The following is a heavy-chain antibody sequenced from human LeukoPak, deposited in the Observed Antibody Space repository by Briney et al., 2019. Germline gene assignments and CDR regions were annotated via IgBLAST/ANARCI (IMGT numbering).Heavy chain of an antibody. CDR2: IKQDGSEK. V-gene: IGHV3-7*01. D-gene: IGHD1-26*01. CDR1: GFTFSSYW. CDR3: ARDLVGGSAWLHP. Sequence: GGSLRLSCVASGFTFSSYWMSWVRQAPGKGLEWVANIKQDGSEKYYVDSVKGRFTISRDNAKNSLYLQMNSLRAEDTAVYYCARDLVGGSAWLHPWGQGTLVMVSS. J-gene: IGHJ5*02.